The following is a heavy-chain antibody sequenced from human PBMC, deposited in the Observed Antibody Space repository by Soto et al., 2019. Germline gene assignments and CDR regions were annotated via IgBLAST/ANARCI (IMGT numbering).Heavy chain of an antibody. V-gene: IGHV1-18*01. D-gene: IGHD4-17*01. CDR3: AREYGNYGPDY. CDR1: GYTFTTYG. J-gene: IGHJ4*02. Sequence: QVQLVQSGAEVKKPGASVKVSCKASGYTFTTYGIDCVRQAPGQGLEWMGWISGYNGNTNYAQKLQGRVTMTSDTSTNTAYMELRSLRADDTAVYYCAREYGNYGPDYWGQGTLVTVSS. CDR2: ISGYNGNT.